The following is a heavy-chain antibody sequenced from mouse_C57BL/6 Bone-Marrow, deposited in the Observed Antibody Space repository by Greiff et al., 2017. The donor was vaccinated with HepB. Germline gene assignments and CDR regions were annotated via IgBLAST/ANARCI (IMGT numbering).Heavy chain of an antibody. J-gene: IGHJ1*03. Sequence: EVKLQQSGPELVKPGASVKISCKASGYTFTDYYMNWVKQSHGKSLEWIGDINPNNGGTSYNQKFKGKATLTVDKSSSTAYMELRSLTSEDSAVYYCARSGDYYGSSHWYFDVWGTGTTVTVSS. D-gene: IGHD1-1*01. CDR1: GYTFTDYY. V-gene: IGHV1-26*01. CDR2: INPNNGGT. CDR3: ARSGDYYGSSHWYFDV.